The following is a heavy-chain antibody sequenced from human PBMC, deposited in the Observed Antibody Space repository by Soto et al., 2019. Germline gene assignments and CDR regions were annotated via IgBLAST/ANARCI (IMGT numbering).Heavy chain of an antibody. Sequence: GGSLRLSCAASGFTFSSYWMSWVRQAPGKGLEWVANIKQDGSEKYYVDSVKGRFTISRDNAKNSLYLQMNSLRAEDTAVYYCAREKGLLLWFGELGLPWGQGTLVTVSS. CDR3: AREKGLLLWFGELGLP. CDR1: GFTFSSYW. J-gene: IGHJ5*01. CDR2: IKQDGSEK. D-gene: IGHD3-10*01. V-gene: IGHV3-7*01.